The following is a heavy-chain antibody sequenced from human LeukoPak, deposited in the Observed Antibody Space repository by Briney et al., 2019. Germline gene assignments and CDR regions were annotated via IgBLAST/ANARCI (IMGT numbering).Heavy chain of an antibody. V-gene: IGHV4-39*07. D-gene: IGHD3-10*01. CDR2: IYYSGST. Sequence: SETLSLTCTVSGGSISSSSYYWGWIRQPPGKGLEWIGSIYYSGSTYYNPSLKSRVTISVDTSKNQFSLKLSSVTAADTAVYYCARDLLRARSRGRSYSDYWGQGTLVTVSS. J-gene: IGHJ4*02. CDR1: GGSISSSSYY. CDR3: ARDLLRARSRGRSYSDY.